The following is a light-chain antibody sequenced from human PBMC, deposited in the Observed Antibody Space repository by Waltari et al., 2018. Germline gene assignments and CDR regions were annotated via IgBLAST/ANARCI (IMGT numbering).Light chain of an antibody. CDR1: QSIHNY. Sequence: DIVLTQSPATLSLSPGERATLSCRASQSIHNYLAWYQQKPGQAPRLLIYDTSNRATGISARFSGSGFGTDFTLTISSLDPKDFAVYYCQQRRNWPLTFGGGTKVEIK. J-gene: IGKJ4*01. CDR2: DTS. V-gene: IGKV3-11*01. CDR3: QQRRNWPLT.